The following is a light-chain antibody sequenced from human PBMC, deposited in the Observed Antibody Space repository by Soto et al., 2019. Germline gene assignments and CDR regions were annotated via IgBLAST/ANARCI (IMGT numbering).Light chain of an antibody. J-gene: IGLJ1*01. Sequence: QSVLTQSASVSGSPGQSITISCTGTSSDVGGYNYVSWYQQYPGKAPKLMIYEVSNRPSGVSNRFSGSKSGNTASLTISGLQAEDEADYYCSSYTSSSTHYVFGTGTKVTVL. CDR2: EVS. CDR1: SSDVGGYNY. V-gene: IGLV2-14*01. CDR3: SSYTSSSTHYV.